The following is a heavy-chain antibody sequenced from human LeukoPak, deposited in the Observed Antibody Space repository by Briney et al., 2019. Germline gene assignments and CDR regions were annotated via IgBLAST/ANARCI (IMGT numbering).Heavy chain of an antibody. CDR2: IWYDESNK. D-gene: IGHD3-22*01. CDR3: ARGLYDSSGYFEN. V-gene: IGHV3-33*08. Sequence: GGSLRLSCAASGFTFSNYVMGWVRQAPGKGVEWVAVIWYDESNKYYADSVKGRFTISRDNSKNTLYLRMNSLRSEDTAVYYCARGLYDSSGYFENWGQGTLVTVSS. J-gene: IGHJ4*02. CDR1: GFTFSNYV.